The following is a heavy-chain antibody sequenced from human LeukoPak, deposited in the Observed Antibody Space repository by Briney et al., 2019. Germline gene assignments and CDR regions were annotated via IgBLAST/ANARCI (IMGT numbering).Heavy chain of an antibody. V-gene: IGHV4-38-2*02. Sequence: SETLSLTCTVSGYSISTGYYWGWIRQPPGKGLEWIGNIYHGGATYYNPSLKSRVTISVDTSKNQFSLKLSSVTAADTAMYYCARMPSHQLAPSPYYYYYMDVWGKGTTVTVSS. J-gene: IGHJ6*03. D-gene: IGHD2-2*01. CDR3: ARMPSHQLAPSPYYYYYMDV. CDR2: IYHGGAT. CDR1: GYSISTGYY.